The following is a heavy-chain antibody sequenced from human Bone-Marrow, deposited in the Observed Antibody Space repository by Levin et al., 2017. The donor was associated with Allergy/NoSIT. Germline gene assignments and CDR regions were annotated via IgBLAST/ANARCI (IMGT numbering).Heavy chain of an antibody. CDR3: AREGDSSGWYRSFDY. V-gene: IGHV1-46*03. D-gene: IGHD6-19*01. J-gene: IGHJ4*02. CDR1: GYTFTSYY. CDR2: INPSGGST. Sequence: GESLKISCKASGYTFTSYYMHWVRQAPGQGLEWMGIINPSGGSTSYAQKFQGRVTMTRDTSTSTVYMELSSLRSEDTAVYYCAREGDSSGWYRSFDYWGQGTLVTVSS.